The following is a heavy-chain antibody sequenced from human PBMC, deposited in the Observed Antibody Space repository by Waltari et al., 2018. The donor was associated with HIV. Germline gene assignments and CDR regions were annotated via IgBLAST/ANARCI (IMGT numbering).Heavy chain of an antibody. D-gene: IGHD3-16*02. J-gene: IGHJ4*02. CDR2: ITRYTANT. Sequence: QIRLFQSDHAVRKPGASVTISCKTHGYPFINYHVTWVRQSLGQRLDWMGGITRYTANTNYTRESQGRVTLTTDAAAATAYLELRDLRPDDTAMYFCTRGNIWGSYRYFDYWGPGTLVTVS. V-gene: IGHV1-18*01. CDR1: GYPFINYH. CDR3: TRGNIWGSYRYFDY.